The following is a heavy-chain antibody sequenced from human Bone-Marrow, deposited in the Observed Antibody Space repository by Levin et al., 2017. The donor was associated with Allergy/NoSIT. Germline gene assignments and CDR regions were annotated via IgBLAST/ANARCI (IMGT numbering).Heavy chain of an antibody. CDR3: AREVAAAGKTFDY. V-gene: IGHV1-46*01. CDR1: GYTLSSHF. J-gene: IGHJ4*02. CDR2: INPSGDYT. Sequence: ASVKVSCKASGYTLSSHFLHWVRQAPGQGTEWVGTINPSGDYTVYAQRFQGRVTITRDTSTSTFYMDLTGLTSEDTAMYYCAREVAAAGKTFDYWGQGTLVTVSS. D-gene: IGHD6-13*01.